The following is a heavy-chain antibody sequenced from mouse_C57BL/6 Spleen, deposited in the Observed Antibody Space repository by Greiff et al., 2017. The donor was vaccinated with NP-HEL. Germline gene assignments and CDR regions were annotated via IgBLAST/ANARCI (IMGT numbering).Heavy chain of an antibody. V-gene: IGHV1-50*01. CDR1: GYTFTSYW. CDR2: IDPSYSYT. Sequence: VQLQQSGAELVKPGASVKLSCKASGYTFTSYWMQWVIQRPGQGLECIGEIDPSYSYTNYNQKFKGKATLTVDTSSSTAYLQLSSLTSEDSAVYYCATDGSSYGDWGQGTTLTVSS. J-gene: IGHJ2*01. D-gene: IGHD1-1*01. CDR3: ATDGSSYGD.